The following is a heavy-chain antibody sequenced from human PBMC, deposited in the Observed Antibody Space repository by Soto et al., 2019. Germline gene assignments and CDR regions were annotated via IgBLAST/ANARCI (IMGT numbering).Heavy chain of an antibody. D-gene: IGHD5-18*01. Sequence: QVQLQESGPGLVKPSETLSLTCTVSGDSISDYYWSWIRQPPGRGLQWIGYVDSSGTTSYNPSLTSRVTISVDTSKNQFSLKLTSVTAADTAIYYCAKLQLWSHWYFDLWGRGTLVTVSS. V-gene: IGHV4-59*08. J-gene: IGHJ2*01. CDR1: GDSISDYY. CDR3: AKLQLWSHWYFDL. CDR2: VDSSGTT.